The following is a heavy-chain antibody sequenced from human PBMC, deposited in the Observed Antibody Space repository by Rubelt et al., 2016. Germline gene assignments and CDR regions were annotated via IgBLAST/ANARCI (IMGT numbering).Heavy chain of an antibody. CDR3: ARGWRANWATCDY. V-gene: IGHV6-1*01. J-gene: IGHJ4*02. CDR2: TYYRSKWSN. Sequence: QVRLQQSSPGLVKPSQTLSLTCAISGDSVSSNSAAWNWIRQSPSRGLEWLGRTYYRSKWSNEYATSVKSRITINPDTSKHQFSQNINSVTPEDTAVYYCARGWRANWATCDYWGQGSLVTVSS. CDR1: GDSVSSNSAA. D-gene: IGHD1-1*01.